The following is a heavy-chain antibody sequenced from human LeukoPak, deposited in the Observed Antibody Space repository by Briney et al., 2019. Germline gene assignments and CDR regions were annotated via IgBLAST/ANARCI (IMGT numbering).Heavy chain of an antibody. V-gene: IGHV4-59*01. CDR3: ARSSSRPYYFDY. CDR2: IYYSGST. J-gene: IGHJ4*02. Sequence: SETLSLTCTVSGGSISSYYWSWIRQPPGKGLEWIGYIYYSGSTNNNPSLKSRVTISVDTSKNQFSLKLSSVTAADTAVYYCARSSSRPYYFDYWGQGTLVTVSS. CDR1: GGSISSYY. D-gene: IGHD6-13*01.